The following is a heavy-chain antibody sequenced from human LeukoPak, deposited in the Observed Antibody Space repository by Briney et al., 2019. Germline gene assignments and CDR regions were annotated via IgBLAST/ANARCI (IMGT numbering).Heavy chain of an antibody. CDR1: GGTFSSYA. Sequence: ASVKVSCKASGGTFSSYAISWVRQAPGQGLEWMGGIIPIFGTANYAQKFQGRVTITTDESTSTAYMELSSLRSEDTAAYYCARAREASGYDLEYYYYYMDVWGKGTTVTVSS. D-gene: IGHD5-12*01. J-gene: IGHJ6*03. V-gene: IGHV1-69*05. CDR2: IIPIFGTA. CDR3: ARAREASGYDLEYYYYYMDV.